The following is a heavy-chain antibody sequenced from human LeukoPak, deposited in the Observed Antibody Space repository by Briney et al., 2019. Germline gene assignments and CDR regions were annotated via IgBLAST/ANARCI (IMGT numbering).Heavy chain of an antibody. CDR1: GYTFTGYY. V-gene: IGHV1-2*02. J-gene: IGHJ6*02. CDR3: ARASLFYYYGMDV. CDR2: INPNSGGT. Sequence: ASVKVSCKASGYTFTGYYMHWVRQAPGQGLEWMGWINPNSGGTNYAQKFQGRVTMTRGTSISTAYMELNRLRSDDTAVYYCARASLFYYYGMDVWGQGTTVTVSS.